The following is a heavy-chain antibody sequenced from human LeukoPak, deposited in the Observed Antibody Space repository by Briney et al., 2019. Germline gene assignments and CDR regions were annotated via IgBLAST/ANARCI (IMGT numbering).Heavy chain of an antibody. CDR2: ISYDGSNK. CDR1: GFTFSSYA. CDR3: ARDRGAVAGPYGMDV. V-gene: IGHV3-30*04. J-gene: IGHJ6*04. Sequence: PGRSLRLSCAASGFTFSSYAMHWVRQAPGKGLEWVAVISYDGSNKYYADSVKGRFTIPRDNSKNTLYLQMNSLRAEDTAVYYCARDRGAVAGPYGMDVWGKGTTVTVSS. D-gene: IGHD6-19*01.